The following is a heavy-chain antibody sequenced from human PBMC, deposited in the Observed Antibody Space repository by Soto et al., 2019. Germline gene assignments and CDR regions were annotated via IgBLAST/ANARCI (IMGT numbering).Heavy chain of an antibody. CDR1: GGSISSYY. CDR3: ARVRREYDTSGPVDY. CDR2: IYYSGST. J-gene: IGHJ4*02. D-gene: IGHD3-22*01. V-gene: IGHV4-59*12. Sequence: SETLSLTCTVSGGSISSYYWSWIRQPPGKGLEWIGYIYYSGSTNYNPSLKSRVTISVDTSKNQFSLKLNSVTAADTAVYFCARVRREYDTSGPVDYWGQGTLVTV.